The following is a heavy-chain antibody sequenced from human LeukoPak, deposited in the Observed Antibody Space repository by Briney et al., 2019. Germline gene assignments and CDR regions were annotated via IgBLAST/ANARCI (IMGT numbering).Heavy chain of an antibody. J-gene: IGHJ4*02. V-gene: IGHV3-21*01. D-gene: IGHD6-13*01. CDR3: ARDRESSSWFDY. CDR1: GFTFCSYS. Sequence: GGSLRLSCAASGFTFCSYSMNWVRQAPGKGLEWVSSISSSSSYIYYADSVKGRFTISRDNAKNSLYLQMKSLRAEDTAVYYCARDRESSSWFDYWGQGTLVTVSS. CDR2: ISSSSSYI.